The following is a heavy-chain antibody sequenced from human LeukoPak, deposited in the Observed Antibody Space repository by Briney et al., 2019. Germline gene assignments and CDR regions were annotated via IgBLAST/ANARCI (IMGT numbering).Heavy chain of an antibody. CDR1: GGSFSGYY. V-gene: IGHV4-34*01. CDR3: ARDGVPRGMDV. Sequence: SETLSLTCAVYGGSFSGYYWSWIRQPPGKGLEWIGEINHSGSTNYNPSLKGRVTISVDTSKNRFSLKLSSVTAADTAVYYCARDGVPRGMDVWGKGTTVTVSS. CDR2: INHSGST. D-gene: IGHD5-24*01. J-gene: IGHJ6*04.